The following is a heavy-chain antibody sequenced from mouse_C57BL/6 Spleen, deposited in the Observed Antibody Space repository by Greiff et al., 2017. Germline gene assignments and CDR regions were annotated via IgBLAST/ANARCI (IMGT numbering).Heavy chain of an antibody. V-gene: IGHV1-52*01. D-gene: IGHD2-1*01. Sequence: QVHVKQPGAELVRPGSSVKLSCKASGYTFTSYWMHWVKQRPIQGLEWIGNIDPSDSETHYNQNFKDKATLTVDKSSSTAYMQLSSLTSEDSAVYYWARSSIYYGNYGFDYWGQGTTLTVSS. J-gene: IGHJ2*01. CDR3: ARSSIYYGNYGFDY. CDR1: GYTFTSYW. CDR2: IDPSDSET.